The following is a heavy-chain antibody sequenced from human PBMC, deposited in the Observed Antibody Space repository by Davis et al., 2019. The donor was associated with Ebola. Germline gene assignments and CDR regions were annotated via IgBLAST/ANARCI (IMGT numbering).Heavy chain of an antibody. D-gene: IGHD3-3*01. J-gene: IGHJ6*02. CDR3: ARGKFWSGDYGMDV. V-gene: IGHV3-74*01. CDR1: GFTFSNSW. CDR2: INRDGTTT. Sequence: GESLKISCAASGFTFSNSWMSWVRQGPGEGLVWVSHINRDGTTTNYADSVKGRFTISRDNAKNTLYLQMNSLRAEDTAVYYCARGKFWSGDYGMDVWGQGTTVTVSS.